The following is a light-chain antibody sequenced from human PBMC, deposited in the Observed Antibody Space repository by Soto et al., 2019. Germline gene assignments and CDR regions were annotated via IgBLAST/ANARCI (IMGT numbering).Light chain of an antibody. CDR2: SSI. Sequence: QSVLTQPPSASGTPGQRVTISCSGNSSNIGSNTVNWYQKFPGTAPKLLIYSSILRPSGVPDRFSGSKSGTSASLAISGLQSEDEADYYCTAWDDSLNGVLFGGGTKLTVL. CDR3: TAWDDSLNGVL. J-gene: IGLJ2*01. CDR1: SSNIGSNT. V-gene: IGLV1-44*01.